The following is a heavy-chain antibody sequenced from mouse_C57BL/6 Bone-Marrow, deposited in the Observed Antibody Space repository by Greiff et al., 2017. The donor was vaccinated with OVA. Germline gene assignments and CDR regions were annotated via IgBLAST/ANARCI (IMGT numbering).Heavy chain of an antibody. CDR2: IYPRSGNT. V-gene: IGHV1-81*01. CDR3: ARWISTVVASYYYAMDY. Sequence: QVQLQQSGAELARPGASVKLSCKASGYTFTSYGISWVKQRTGQGLEWIGEIYPRSGNTYYNEKFKGKATLTADKSSSTAYMELRSLTSEDSAVYFCARWISTVVASYYYAMDYWGQGTSVTVSS. D-gene: IGHD1-1*01. J-gene: IGHJ4*01. CDR1: GYTFTSYG.